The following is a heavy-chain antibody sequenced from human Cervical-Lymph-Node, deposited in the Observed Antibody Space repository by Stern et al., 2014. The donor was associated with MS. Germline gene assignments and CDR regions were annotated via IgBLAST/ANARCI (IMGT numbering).Heavy chain of an antibody. D-gene: IGHD1-26*01. CDR3: AHSTGSRFDH. V-gene: IGHV2-5*02. CDR2: IYWDDDK. J-gene: IGHJ4*02. Sequence: QVTLKESGPTLVKPTQTLTLTCTFSGFSLSATGMGVGWIRQPPGKALEWLALIYWDDDKLSSPSLKNRLSITKDTSTNQVVFTMTNMDPVDTATYCAHSTGSRFDHWGQGTRVTVSS. CDR1: GFSLSATGMG.